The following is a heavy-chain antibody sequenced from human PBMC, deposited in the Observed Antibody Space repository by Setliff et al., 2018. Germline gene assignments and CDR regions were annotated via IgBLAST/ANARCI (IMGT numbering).Heavy chain of an antibody. V-gene: IGHV1-46*04. CDR3: ARESVEMTTSTRSGFDY. D-gene: IGHD4-17*01. Sequence: AASVKVSCKASGYSFTNHYIHWVRQAPGQGLEWMGRINPSSGGISYAQKLQGRVIMTRDTSTSTVYMEVSRLRSEDTAVYHCARESVEMTTSTRSGFDYWGQGTLVTAPQ. CDR2: INPSSGGI. CDR1: GYSFTNHY. J-gene: IGHJ4*02.